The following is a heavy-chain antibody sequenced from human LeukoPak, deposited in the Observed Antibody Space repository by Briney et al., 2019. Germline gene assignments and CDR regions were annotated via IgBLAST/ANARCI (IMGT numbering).Heavy chain of an antibody. CDR1: GGTFSSYA. Sequence: ASVKVSCKASGGTFSSYAISWVRQAPGQGLEWMGCISAYNGNTNYAQRLQGRVTMTTDRSTSTAYMELRSLRSDDTAVYYCARRGGKDYGGYVLYYYYMDVWGKGSTVTVSS. CDR3: ARRGGKDYGGYVLYYYYMDV. J-gene: IGHJ6*03. D-gene: IGHD4-17*01. CDR2: ISAYNGNT. V-gene: IGHV1-18*01.